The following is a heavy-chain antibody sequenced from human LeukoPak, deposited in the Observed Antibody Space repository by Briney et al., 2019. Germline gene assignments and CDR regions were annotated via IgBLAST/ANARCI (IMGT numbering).Heavy chain of an antibody. CDR1: GFTFSTYS. V-gene: IGHV3-48*04. CDR3: ARAAWTTVTLHGSSDY. J-gene: IGHJ4*02. CDR2: ISSSSSTI. Sequence: GGSLRLSCAASGFTFSTYSMNWVRQAPGKGLEWVSSISSSSSTIYYADSVKGRFTISRDNAKNSLYLQMNSLRAEDTAVYYCARAAWTTVTLHGSSDYWGQGTLVTVSS. D-gene: IGHD4-11*01.